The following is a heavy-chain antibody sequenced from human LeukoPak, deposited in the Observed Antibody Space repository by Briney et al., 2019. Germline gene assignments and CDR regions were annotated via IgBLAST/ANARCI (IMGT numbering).Heavy chain of an antibody. Sequence: PGGSLRLSCAASGFTFSSFGMHWVRQAPGKGLEWVAVISYDGSYKNYVDSVRGRFTISRDISKNTLYLQMNSLRAEDTAVYYCAKRLGYYDRSEGYFDQWGQGTLVTVSS. J-gene: IGHJ4*02. D-gene: IGHD3-22*01. CDR2: ISYDGSYK. V-gene: IGHV3-30*18. CDR1: GFTFSSFG. CDR3: AKRLGYYDRSEGYFDQ.